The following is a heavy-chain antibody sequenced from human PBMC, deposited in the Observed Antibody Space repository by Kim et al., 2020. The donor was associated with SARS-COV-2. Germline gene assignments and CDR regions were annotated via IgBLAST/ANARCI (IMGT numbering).Heavy chain of an antibody. Sequence: KGPLTISRDNAKNSMYLQMSSLRAEDTAVYYCARSPGIVGAIYFDYWGQGTLVTVSS. J-gene: IGHJ4*02. D-gene: IGHD1-26*01. CDR3: ARSPGIVGAIYFDY. V-gene: IGHV3-11*03.